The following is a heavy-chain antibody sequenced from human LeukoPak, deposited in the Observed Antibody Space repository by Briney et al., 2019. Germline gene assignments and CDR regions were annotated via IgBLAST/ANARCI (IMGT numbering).Heavy chain of an antibody. D-gene: IGHD5-18*01. J-gene: IGHJ6*03. CDR1: GYTFTSYY. CDR2: INPSGGST. V-gene: IGHV1-46*01. CDR3: ARDGSGVQLWPRYYYYYYMDV. Sequence: ASVKVSCKASGYTFTSYYMHWVRQAPGQGLEWMGIINPSGGSTSYAQKFQGRVTMTRDMSTSTVYMELSSLRSEDTAVYYCARDGSGVQLWPRYYYYYYMDVWGKGTTVTVSS.